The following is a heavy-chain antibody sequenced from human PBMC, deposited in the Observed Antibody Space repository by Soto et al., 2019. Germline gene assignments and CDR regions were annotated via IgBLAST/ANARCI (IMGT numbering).Heavy chain of an antibody. Sequence: ASVKLACKGSGYTFASYRISWVRQAPGQGLEWLAWISGYNGDTHYAQKLQDRVTLTTDTSTNTVYMELRSLGSDDTAVYYCARDLHGDPYYWGQGTLVTVSS. D-gene: IGHD4-17*01. CDR1: GYTFASYR. J-gene: IGHJ4*02. CDR3: ARDLHGDPYY. CDR2: ISGYNGDT. V-gene: IGHV1-18*01.